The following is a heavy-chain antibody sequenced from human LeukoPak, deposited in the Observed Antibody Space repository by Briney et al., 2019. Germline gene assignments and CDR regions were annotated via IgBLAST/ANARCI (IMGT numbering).Heavy chain of an antibody. CDR2: IWNDGSNK. CDR3: AREVVGYYYGSGSYYPYYYYGMDV. J-gene: IGHJ6*02. Sequence: GRSLRLSCAASGFTFSSYGMHWVRQAPGKGLEWVAVIWNDGSNKYYADSVKGRFTISRDNSKNTLYLQMNSLRAEDTAVYYCAREVVGYYYGSGSYYPYYYYGMDVWGQGTTVTVSS. CDR1: GFTFSSYG. V-gene: IGHV3-33*01. D-gene: IGHD3-10*01.